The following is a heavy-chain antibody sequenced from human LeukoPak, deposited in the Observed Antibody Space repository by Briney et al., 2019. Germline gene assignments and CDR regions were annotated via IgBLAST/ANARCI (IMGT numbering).Heavy chain of an antibody. CDR1: GYTFTGYY. CDR3: ARVLPPLDPAAWGASFDY. Sequence: ASVKVSCKASGYTFTGYYMHWVRQAPGQGLEWMGWINPNSGGTNYAQKFRGRVTMTRDTSISTAYMELSRLRSDDTAVYYCARVLPPLDPAAWGASFDYWGQGTLVTVSS. D-gene: IGHD2-2*01. CDR2: INPNSGGT. J-gene: IGHJ4*02. V-gene: IGHV1-2*02.